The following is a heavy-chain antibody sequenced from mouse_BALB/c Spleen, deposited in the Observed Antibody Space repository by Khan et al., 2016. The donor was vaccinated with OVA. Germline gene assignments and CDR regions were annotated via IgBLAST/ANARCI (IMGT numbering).Heavy chain of an antibody. V-gene: IGHV3-2*02. Sequence: EVELVESGPGLVKPSQSLSLTCTVTGYSITSDYAWNWIRQFPGNKLEWMGFISYSGSTSYNSSLKSRIFITRDTSKNQFFLQLNSGTTEDTATDYCARGTVGRFAYWGQGTLVTVSA. J-gene: IGHJ3*01. CDR1: GYSITSDYA. D-gene: IGHD1-1*01. CDR3: ARGTVGRFAY. CDR2: ISYSGST.